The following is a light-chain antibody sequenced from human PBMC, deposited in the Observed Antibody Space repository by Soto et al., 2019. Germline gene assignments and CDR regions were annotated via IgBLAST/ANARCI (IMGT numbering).Light chain of an antibody. V-gene: IGKV3D-15*01. CDR3: QQYNDWPPK. CDR1: QSVSSN. J-gene: IGKJ1*01. Sequence: EIVFTKSPSTLSVSPGERATLSCRASQSVSSNYITWYQQKPGQAPRRLIFGASSRATGIPDRFSGSGSGTEFTLTISGLQSETFAIFYGQQYNDWPPKFGQGTKG. CDR2: GAS.